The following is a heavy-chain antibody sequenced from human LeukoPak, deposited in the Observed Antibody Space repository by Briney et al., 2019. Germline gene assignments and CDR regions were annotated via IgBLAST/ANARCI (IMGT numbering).Heavy chain of an antibody. J-gene: IGHJ1*01. CDR3: ARGRYCSGGSCYYLTEYFQH. CDR2: MNPNSGNT. Sequence: GASVNVSCKPSGHTFTSYDINWVRQATGQALAWMGWMNPNSGNTGYAQKFQGRVTMTRNTSISTAYMELSSLRSEDTAVYYCARGRYCSGGSCYYLTEYFQHWGQGTLVTVSS. CDR1: GHTFTSYD. V-gene: IGHV1-8*01. D-gene: IGHD2-15*01.